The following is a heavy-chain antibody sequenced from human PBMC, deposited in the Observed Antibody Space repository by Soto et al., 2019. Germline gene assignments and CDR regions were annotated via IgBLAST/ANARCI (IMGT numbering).Heavy chain of an antibody. Sequence: PRGSLRLSCAASGFTFSRYAVHWVRQAPGKGLEWVAVISYDGNNKYYADSVKGRFTISRDNSKNTLYLQMDSLRPEDTATYYCANAVAGAHFDSWGQGTLVTGSS. CDR3: ANAVAGAHFDS. CDR1: GFTFSRYA. CDR2: ISYDGNNK. D-gene: IGHD6-19*01. V-gene: IGHV3-30-3*01. J-gene: IGHJ4*02.